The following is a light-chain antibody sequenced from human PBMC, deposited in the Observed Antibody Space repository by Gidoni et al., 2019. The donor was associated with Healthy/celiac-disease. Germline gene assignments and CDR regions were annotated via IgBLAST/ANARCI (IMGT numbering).Light chain of an antibody. Sequence: QSVLPQPPSVSGAHGPSVTISCTGSSSNIGAGYDVHWYQQLPGTAPKLLIYGNSNRPSGVPDRFSGSKSGTSASLAITGLQAEDEADYYCQSYDSSLSGVVFGGGTKLTVL. CDR3: QSYDSSLSGVV. V-gene: IGLV1-40*01. J-gene: IGLJ2*01. CDR2: GNS. CDR1: SSNIGAGYD.